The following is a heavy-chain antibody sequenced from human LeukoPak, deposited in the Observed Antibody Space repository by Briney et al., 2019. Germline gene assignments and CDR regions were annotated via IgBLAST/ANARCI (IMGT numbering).Heavy chain of an antibody. CDR3: ARGLDGGYRIPDY. CDR1: GYTFTSYD. Sequence: ASVKDSCKASGYTFTSYDINWVRQATVQGREWLERMNTNSGNTGYAQKFQGRVTMTRNTSISTAYMELSSLRSEDKAVYYCARGLDGGYRIPDYWGQGTLVTVSS. J-gene: IGHJ4*02. D-gene: IGHD5-12*01. V-gene: IGHV1-8*01. CDR2: MNTNSGNT.